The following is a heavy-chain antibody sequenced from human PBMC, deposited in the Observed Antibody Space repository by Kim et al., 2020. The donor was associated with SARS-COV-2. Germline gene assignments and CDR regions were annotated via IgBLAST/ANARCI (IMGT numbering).Heavy chain of an antibody. Sequence: GGSLRLSCAASGFTFSSYAMHWVRQAPGKGLEYVSAISSNGGSTYYANSVKGRFTISRDNSKNTLYLQMGSLRAEDMAVYYCARGLLWFGESRENYGMDVWGQGTTVTVSS. CDR2: ISSNGGST. D-gene: IGHD3-10*01. J-gene: IGHJ6*02. V-gene: IGHV3-64*01. CDR1: GFTFSSYA. CDR3: ARGLLWFGESRENYGMDV.